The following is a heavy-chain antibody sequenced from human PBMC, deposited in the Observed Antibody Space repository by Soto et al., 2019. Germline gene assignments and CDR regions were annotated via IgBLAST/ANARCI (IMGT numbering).Heavy chain of an antibody. V-gene: IGHV5-51*01. CDR3: ARRDRNDAFDI. Sequence: PGESLKISCQGSGYSFTSYWIGWVRQMPGKGLEWMGIIYPGDSDTRYRPSFQDQVTISAEKSISTAYLQWSSLKTSDTAMYYCARRDRNDAFDIWGQGTMVTVSS. J-gene: IGHJ3*02. CDR2: IYPGDSDT. CDR1: GYSFTSYW.